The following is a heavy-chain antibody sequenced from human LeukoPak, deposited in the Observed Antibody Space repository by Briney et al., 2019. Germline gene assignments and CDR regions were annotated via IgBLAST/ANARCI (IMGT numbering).Heavy chain of an antibody. Sequence: PGGSLRLSCAASGFTFSSYEMNWVRQAPGKGLEWVSYISSSGSTIYYADSVKGRFTISRDNAKNSLYLQMNSLRAEDTAVYYCAKGSGSSYPYFFDYWGQGTLVTVSS. J-gene: IGHJ4*02. CDR3: AKGSGSSYPYFFDY. CDR1: GFTFSSYE. V-gene: IGHV3-48*03. D-gene: IGHD3-10*01. CDR2: ISSSGSTI.